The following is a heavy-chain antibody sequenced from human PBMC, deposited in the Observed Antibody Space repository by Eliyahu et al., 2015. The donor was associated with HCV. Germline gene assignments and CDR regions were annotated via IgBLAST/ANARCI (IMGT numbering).Heavy chain of an antibody. V-gene: IGHV3-73*02. CDR3: TGLSGGYPVDVFDI. Sequence: EVQLVESGGGLVQPGGSLKLSXXASGFSFXGSTMFWVRQASGKGPEWVGRIKSKAENYATTYSASVKGRFIFSRDDSKNMAYLQMNSLKTEDTAVYYCTGLSGGYPVDVFDIWGQGTMVTVSS. J-gene: IGHJ3*02. CDR2: IKSKAENYAT. CDR1: GFSFXGST. D-gene: IGHD1-26*01.